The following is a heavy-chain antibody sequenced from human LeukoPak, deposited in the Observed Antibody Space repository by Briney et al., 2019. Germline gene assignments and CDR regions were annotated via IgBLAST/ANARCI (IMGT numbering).Heavy chain of an antibody. D-gene: IGHD1-26*01. CDR1: GGSISSGDYY. Sequence: SETLSLTCTVSGGSISSGDYYWSWIRQPPGKGLEWIGYIYYSGSTYYNPSLKSRVTISVDTSKNQFSLKLSSVTAADTAVYYCARGGRVGATKFFGYWGQGTLVTVSS. V-gene: IGHV4-30-4*01. CDR2: IYYSGST. CDR3: ARGGRVGATKFFGY. J-gene: IGHJ4*02.